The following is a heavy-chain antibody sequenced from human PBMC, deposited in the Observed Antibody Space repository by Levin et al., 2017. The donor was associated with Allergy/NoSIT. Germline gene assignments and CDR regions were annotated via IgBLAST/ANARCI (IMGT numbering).Heavy chain of an antibody. V-gene: IGHV5-51*01. CDR1: GYSFTSYW. D-gene: IGHD3-10*01. Sequence: PGESLKISCKGSGYSFTSYWIGWVRQMPGKGLEWMGIIYPGDSDTRYSPSFQGQVTISADKSISTAYLQWSSLKASDTAMYYCARRGSSLWFGDSYYYYYGMDVWGQGTTVTVS. CDR3: ARRGSSLWFGDSYYYYYGMDV. J-gene: IGHJ6*02. CDR2: IYPGDSDT.